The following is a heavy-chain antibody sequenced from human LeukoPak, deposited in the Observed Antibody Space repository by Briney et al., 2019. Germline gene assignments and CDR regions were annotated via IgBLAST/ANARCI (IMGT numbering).Heavy chain of an antibody. CDR3: ARSYYYYDSSGYPLEDNWFDP. CDR1: GGSISSRNW. D-gene: IGHD3-22*01. CDR2: IYHSGST. V-gene: IGHV4-4*02. J-gene: IGHJ5*02. Sequence: SETLSLTCAVSGGSISSRNWWSWVRQPPGKGLEWIGEIYHSGSTNYNPSLKTRVTISVDTSKNQFSLKLSSVTAADTAVYYCARSYYYYDSSGYPLEDNWFDPWGQGTLVTVSS.